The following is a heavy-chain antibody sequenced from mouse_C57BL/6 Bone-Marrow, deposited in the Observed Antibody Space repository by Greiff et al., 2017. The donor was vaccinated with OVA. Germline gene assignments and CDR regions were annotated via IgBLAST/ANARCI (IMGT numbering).Heavy chain of an antibody. D-gene: IGHD3-2*02. V-gene: IGHV1-69*01. CDR1: GYTFTSYW. J-gene: IGHJ4*01. CDR3: AREATFYYAMDY. CDR2: IDPSDSYT. Sequence: QVQLQQPGAELVMPGASVKLSCKASGYTFTSYWMNWVKQRPGQGLEWIGEIDPSDSYTNYNQQFKGKSTLTVAKSSRTAYSQLSSLTSEDSAVYYCAREATFYYAMDYWGQGTSVPVSS.